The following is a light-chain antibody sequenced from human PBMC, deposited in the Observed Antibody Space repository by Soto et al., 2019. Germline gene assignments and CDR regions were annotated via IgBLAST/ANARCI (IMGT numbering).Light chain of an antibody. V-gene: IGLV1-36*01. CDR1: SSNIGKNA. J-gene: IGLJ1*01. CDR2: YDD. CDR3: GAWDDSLNGPV. Sequence: QPVLTQPPSVAEAPRHRVAISCSGSSSNIGKNAVNWYQQLPGKAPKLLIFYDDLLPSGFSDRFSGSRSGTSASLVSSGLKSENEADSYCGAWDDSLNGPVFGTGTKLTVL.